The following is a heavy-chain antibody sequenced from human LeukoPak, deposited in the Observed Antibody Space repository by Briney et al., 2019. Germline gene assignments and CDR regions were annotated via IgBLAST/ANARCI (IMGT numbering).Heavy chain of an antibody. CDR3: AKDTITYSGSYCYFDY. Sequence: GGSLRLSRAASGFTFSSYGMHWVRQAPGKGLEWVAFIRYDGSNKYYADSVKGRFTISRDNSKNTLYLQMNSLRAEDTAVYYCAKDTITYSGSYCYFDYWGQGTLVTVSS. D-gene: IGHD1-26*01. CDR1: GFTFSSYG. CDR2: IRYDGSNK. J-gene: IGHJ4*02. V-gene: IGHV3-30*02.